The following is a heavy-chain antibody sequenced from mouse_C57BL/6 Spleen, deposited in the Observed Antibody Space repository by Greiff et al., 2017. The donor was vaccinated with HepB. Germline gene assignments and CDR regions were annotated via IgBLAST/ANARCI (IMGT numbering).Heavy chain of an antibody. CDR1: GYTFTDYN. Sequence: VQLQQSGPGLVKPGASVKMSCKASGYTFTDYNMHWVKQSHGKSLEWIGYINPNNGGTSYNQKFKGKATLTVNKSSSTAYMELRSLTSEDSAVYYCAIYYGSSYFDYWGQGTTLTVSS. J-gene: IGHJ2*01. CDR2: INPNNGGT. V-gene: IGHV1-22*01. CDR3: AIYYGSSYFDY. D-gene: IGHD1-1*01.